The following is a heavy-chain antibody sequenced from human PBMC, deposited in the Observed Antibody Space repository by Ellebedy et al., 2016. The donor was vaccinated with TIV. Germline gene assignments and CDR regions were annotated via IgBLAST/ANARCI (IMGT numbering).Heavy chain of an antibody. V-gene: IGHV1-2*02. CDR2: INPNSGGT. J-gene: IGHJ5*02. CDR3: ARMPIVVVVAATYDWFDP. D-gene: IGHD2-15*01. Sequence: ASVKVSCXASGYTFTGYYMHWVRQAPGQGLEWMGWINPNSGGTNYAQKFQGRVTMTRDTSISTAYMELSRLRSDDTAVYYCARMPIVVVVAATYDWFDPWGQGTLVTVSS. CDR1: GYTFTGYY.